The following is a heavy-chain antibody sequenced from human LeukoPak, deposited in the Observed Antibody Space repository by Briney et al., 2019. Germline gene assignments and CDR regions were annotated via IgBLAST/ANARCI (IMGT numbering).Heavy chain of an antibody. Sequence: PGRSLRLSCAAAGFTFSSYGMHWVRQAPGKGLEWVAVIWYDGRNKYYADSVKGRFTISRDNSKNTLYLQMNSLRAEDTAVYYCARVRAGSGPHFDYWGQGTLVTVSS. CDR1: GFTFSSYG. CDR2: IWYDGRNK. D-gene: IGHD3-10*01. CDR3: ARVRAGSGPHFDY. V-gene: IGHV3-33*01. J-gene: IGHJ4*02.